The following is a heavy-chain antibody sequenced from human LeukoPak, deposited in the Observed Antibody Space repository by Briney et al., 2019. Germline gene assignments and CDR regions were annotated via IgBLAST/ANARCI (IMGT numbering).Heavy chain of an antibody. CDR3: ARDIVYGQFDY. CDR2: ISSSSSYI. V-gene: IGHV3-21*01. CDR1: GFTFDDYA. Sequence: PGGSLRLSCAASGFTFDDYAMHWVRQAPGKGLEWVSSISSSSSYIYYADSVKGRFTISRDNAKNSLYLQMNSLRAEDTAVYYCARDIVYGQFDYWGQGTLVTVSS. J-gene: IGHJ4*02. D-gene: IGHD2-21*01.